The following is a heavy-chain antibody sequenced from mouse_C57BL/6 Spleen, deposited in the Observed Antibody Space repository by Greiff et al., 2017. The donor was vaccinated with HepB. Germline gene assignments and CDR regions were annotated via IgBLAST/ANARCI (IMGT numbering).Heavy chain of an antibody. D-gene: IGHD6-1*01. CDR1: GYSITSGYY. Sequence: ESGPGLVKPSQSLSLTCSVTGYSITSGYYWNWIRQFPGNKLEWMGYISYDGSNNYNPSLKNRISITRDTSKNQFFLKLNSVTTEDTATYYCGRGAGSSYYYAMDYWGQGTSVTVSS. CDR3: GRGAGSSYYYAMDY. CDR2: ISYDGSN. V-gene: IGHV3-6*01. J-gene: IGHJ4*01.